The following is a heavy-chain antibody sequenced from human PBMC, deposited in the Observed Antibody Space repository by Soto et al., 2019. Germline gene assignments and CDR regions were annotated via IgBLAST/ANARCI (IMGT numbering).Heavy chain of an antibody. Sequence: QVQLVQSGAEVKKPGASVKVSCKASGYTFTNYDIDWMRQATGQGLEWMGWMNPNSGHTNYAQKFQGRVTMTRNTSISTAYMELTSLRSEDTAMYYCASGMSTTWGQGTLVTVSS. V-gene: IGHV1-8*01. D-gene: IGHD2-2*01. CDR3: ASGMSTT. J-gene: IGHJ5*02. CDR2: MNPNSGHT. CDR1: GYTFTNYD.